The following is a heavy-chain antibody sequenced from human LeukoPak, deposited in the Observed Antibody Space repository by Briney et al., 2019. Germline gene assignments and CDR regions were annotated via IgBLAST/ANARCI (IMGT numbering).Heavy chain of an antibody. CDR2: ISYDGSNK. D-gene: IGHD5-18*01. Sequence: PGGSLRLSCAASGFTFSSYGMHWVRQAPGKGLEWVAVISYDGSNKYYADSVKGRFTISRDNSKNTLYLQMNSLRAGDTAVYYCAKDFSGRGYSYGPQNWGQGTLVTVSS. CDR1: GFTFSSYG. V-gene: IGHV3-30*18. J-gene: IGHJ1*01. CDR3: AKDFSGRGYSYGPQN.